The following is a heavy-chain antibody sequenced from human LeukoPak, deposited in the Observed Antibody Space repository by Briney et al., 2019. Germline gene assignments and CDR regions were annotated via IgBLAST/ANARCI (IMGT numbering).Heavy chain of an antibody. V-gene: IGHV4-59*01. CDR3: ARAVVLYYDGSGYSTRFDY. D-gene: IGHD3-22*01. J-gene: IGHJ4*02. CDR1: GVSISSYY. Sequence: SETLSLTCTVSGVSISSYYWSWIRQPPGKGLEWIGYIYYNGSTNYTPSLKSRVTISLDTSKNQFSLKLRSVTAADTAMYYCARAVVLYYDGSGYSTRFDYWGQGTLVTVSS. CDR2: IYYNGST.